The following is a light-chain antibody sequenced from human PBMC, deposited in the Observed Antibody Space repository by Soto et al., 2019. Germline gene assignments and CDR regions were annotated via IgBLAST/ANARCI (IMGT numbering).Light chain of an antibody. J-gene: IGKJ1*01. CDR3: QQYDKWPRT. CDR1: QSVSGSY. CDR2: FAS. Sequence: EIVLTQSPGTLSLSPGERATVSCRASQSVSGSYLAWYQQKPGQAPRLLIYFASTRATAVPARFTAGGSGTEFTLTISSLQSDDLAVYYCQQYDKWPRTFGQETKVDIK. V-gene: IGKV3-15*01.